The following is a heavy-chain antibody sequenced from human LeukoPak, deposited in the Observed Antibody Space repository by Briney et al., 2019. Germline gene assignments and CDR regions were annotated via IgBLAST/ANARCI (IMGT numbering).Heavy chain of an antibody. J-gene: IGHJ4*02. V-gene: IGHV3-23*01. D-gene: IGHD2-2*01. Sequence: GGSLRLSCAASGFTFSSYTMSWVRGAPGKGRECVSGVSGRGGNIQDADSMKGRFTISRDNSKTTLYLQMNSMRAADTAVYYCAASLPNIVVVPATKGPFGYWGQGALVTVYS. CDR1: GFTFSSYT. CDR2: VSGRGGNI. CDR3: AASLPNIVVVPATKGPFGY.